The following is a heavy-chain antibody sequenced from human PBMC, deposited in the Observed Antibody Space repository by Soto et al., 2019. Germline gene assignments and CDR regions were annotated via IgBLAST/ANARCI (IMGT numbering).Heavy chain of an antibody. J-gene: IGHJ6*02. Sequence: QVQLVESGGGVVQPGRSLRLSCAASGFTFSSYGMHWVRQAPGKGLEWVAVISYDGSNKYYADSVKGRFTISRDNSKNTLYRQMNSLRAEDTAVYYCAKSRGSGNNGMDVWGQGTTVTVSS. CDR3: AKSRGSGNNGMDV. CDR1: GFTFSSYG. CDR2: ISYDGSNK. V-gene: IGHV3-30*18. D-gene: IGHD3-10*01.